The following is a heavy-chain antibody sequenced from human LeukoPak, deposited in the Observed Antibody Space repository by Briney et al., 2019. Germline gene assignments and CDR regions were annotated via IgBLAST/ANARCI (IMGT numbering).Heavy chain of an antibody. D-gene: IGHD3-3*01. V-gene: IGHV1-46*01. CDR3: VYDFWSGKGAY. J-gene: IGHJ4*02. CDR1: GYTFTSYY. CDR2: INPSGGST. Sequence: ASVKVSCKASGYTFTSYYMHWVRQAPGQGLEWMGIINPSGGSTSYAQKFQGRVTMTRDTSTSTVYMELSSLRSEDTAVYYCVYDFWSGKGAYWGQGTLVTVSS.